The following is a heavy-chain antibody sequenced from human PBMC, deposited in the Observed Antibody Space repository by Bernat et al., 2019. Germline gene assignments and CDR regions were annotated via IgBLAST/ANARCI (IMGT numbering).Heavy chain of an antibody. V-gene: IGHV3-23*01. J-gene: IGHJ1*01. CDR1: GFTFSSYA. CDR3: AKRYSTSWYVEQ. Sequence: EVQLSESGGGLVQPGGSLRLSCAAFGFTFSSYAISWAPQAPGKGLGWVAGITECGGNTYYADPVKGRFTISRDNSKNTLYLQIDSLRAEDTAVYYCAKRYSTSWYVEQWGQGTLVTVSS. CDR2: ITECGGNT. D-gene: IGHD6-13*01.